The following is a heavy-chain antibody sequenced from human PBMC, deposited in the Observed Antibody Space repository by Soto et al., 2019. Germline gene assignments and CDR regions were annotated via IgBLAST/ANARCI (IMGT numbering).Heavy chain of an antibody. CDR1: GYTFTDYF. D-gene: IGHD3-10*01. CDR2: INPKRGDT. CDR3: ASWSGASGSYTAFTS. J-gene: IGHJ5*02. Sequence: VASVKVSCKASGYTFTDYFVHWVRQAPGQGLEWMGYINPKRGDTKFAPKFQGRVTLTRDTSITTAYMDLRRLTSDDTAVYYCASWSGASGSYTAFTSWGPGTLVTAPQ. V-gene: IGHV1-2*02.